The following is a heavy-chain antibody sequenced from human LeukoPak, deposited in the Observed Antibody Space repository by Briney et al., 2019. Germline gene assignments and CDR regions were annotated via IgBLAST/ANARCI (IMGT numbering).Heavy chain of an antibody. Sequence: SGPALVKPTQTLTLTCTFSGFSLSTSGMCVSWIRQPPGKALEWLSRIDWDDDKYYSTSLKTRLTISKDTSKNQVVLTMPNMDPLDTATYYCAGIWRSGCSITDYWGQGTLVTVSS. J-gene: IGHJ4*02. V-gene: IGHV2-70*11. D-gene: IGHD6-19*01. CDR1: GFSLSTSGMC. CDR3: AGIWRSGCSITDY. CDR2: IDWDDDK.